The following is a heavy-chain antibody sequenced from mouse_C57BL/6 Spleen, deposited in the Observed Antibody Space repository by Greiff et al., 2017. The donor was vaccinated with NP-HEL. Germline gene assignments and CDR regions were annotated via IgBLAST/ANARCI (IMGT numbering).Heavy chain of an antibody. Sequence: VHLQQSVAELVRPGASVKLSCTASGFNIKTTYLHWVKQRPEQGLEWIVRIDPANGNTKYAPKFQGKATITADTSSNTAYLQLSSLTSEDTAIYYCARSVGTTVVAWDYWGQGTTLTVSS. D-gene: IGHD1-1*01. V-gene: IGHV14-3*01. J-gene: IGHJ2*01. CDR1: GFNIKTTY. CDR3: ARSVGTTVVAWDY. CDR2: IDPANGNT.